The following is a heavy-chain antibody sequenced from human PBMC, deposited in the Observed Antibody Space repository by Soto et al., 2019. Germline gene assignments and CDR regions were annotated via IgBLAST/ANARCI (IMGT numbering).Heavy chain of an antibody. V-gene: IGHV3-23*01. CDR3: AKAYRDIVVVPAAPQRWWYFDL. Sequence: GGSLRLSCAASGFTFSSYAMSWVRQAPGKGLEWVSAISGSGGSTYYADSVKGRFTISRDNSKNTLYLQMNSLRAEDTAVYYCAKAYRDIVVVPAAPQRWWYFDLWGRGTLVTVSS. CDR1: GFTFSSYA. CDR2: ISGSGGST. J-gene: IGHJ2*01. D-gene: IGHD2-2*01.